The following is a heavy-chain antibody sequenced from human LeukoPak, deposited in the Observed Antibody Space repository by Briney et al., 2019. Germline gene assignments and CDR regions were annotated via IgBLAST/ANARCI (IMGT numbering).Heavy chain of an antibody. Sequence: NPSETLSLTCTVSGSSGSSDYYWGWIRQPPGKGLQWIGSRYDTESTYYNPSLRSRVTISVDTSKNQFSLQLTSVTAADTAFYYCARGARYCSSGNDYKDYQVFSHWGQGILVTVSS. CDR2: RYDTEST. D-gene: IGHD3-10*01. J-gene: IGHJ1*01. CDR1: GSSGSSDYY. V-gene: IGHV4-38-2*02. CDR3: ARGARYCSSGNDYKDYQVFSH.